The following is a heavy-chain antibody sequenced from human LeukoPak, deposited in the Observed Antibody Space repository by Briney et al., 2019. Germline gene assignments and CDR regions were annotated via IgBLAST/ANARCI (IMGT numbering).Heavy chain of an antibody. V-gene: IGHV1-58*01. Sequence: SVKVSCKTSGFTFSTSAVQWVRQARGQPLEWIGWIIVGSGATNYAQSLQGRFTITRDMSTNTAYMELSSLGSEDSAVYYCAAELYGVYTDCCTFHLWGQGTLVTVSS. J-gene: IGHJ3*01. D-gene: IGHD4-17*01. CDR1: GFTFSTSA. CDR2: IIVGSGAT. CDR3: AAELYGVYTDCCTFHL.